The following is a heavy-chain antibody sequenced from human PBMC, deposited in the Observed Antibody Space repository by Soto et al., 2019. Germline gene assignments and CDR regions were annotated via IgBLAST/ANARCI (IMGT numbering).Heavy chain of an antibody. J-gene: IGHJ4*02. CDR1: GGSISGYY. Sequence: SETLSLTCTVSGGSISGYYWSWIRQPPGKGLEWIGYMYNTGSTVYNPSFKSRVTITVDTSKSQFSLRLNSVTAADTAVYYYAKSAMVRGVTQYYFDYWGQGTLVTVSS. V-gene: IGHV4-59*01. CDR2: MYNTGST. D-gene: IGHD3-10*01. CDR3: AKSAMVRGVTQYYFDY.